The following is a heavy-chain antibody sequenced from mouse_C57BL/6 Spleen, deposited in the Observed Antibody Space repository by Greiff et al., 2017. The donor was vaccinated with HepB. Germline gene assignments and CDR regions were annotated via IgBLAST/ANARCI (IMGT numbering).Heavy chain of an antibody. CDR2: ISSGSSTI. Sequence: EVKLVESGGGLVKPGGSLKLSCAASGFTFSDYGMHWVRQAPEKGLEWVAYISSGSSTIYYADTVKGRFTISRDNAKNTLVLQMTSLRSEDTAMYYCARGGYGSSYGAYWGQGTLVTVSA. D-gene: IGHD1-1*01. CDR1: GFTFSDYG. V-gene: IGHV5-17*01. J-gene: IGHJ3*01. CDR3: ARGGYGSSYGAY.